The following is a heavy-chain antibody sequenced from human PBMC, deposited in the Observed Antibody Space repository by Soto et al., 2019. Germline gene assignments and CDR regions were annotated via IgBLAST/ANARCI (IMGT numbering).Heavy chain of an antibody. J-gene: IGHJ3*02. CDR2: INAGNGNT. CDR3: AGSDIVVVVADYGNAFDI. V-gene: IGHV1-3*01. D-gene: IGHD2-15*01. CDR1: GYTFTSYA. Sequence: APVKVSCKASGYTFTSYAMHWVRQAPGQRLEWMGWINAGNGNTKYSQKFQGRVTITRDTSASTAYMELSSLRSEDTAVYYCAGSDIVVVVADYGNAFDIWGQGTMVTVSS.